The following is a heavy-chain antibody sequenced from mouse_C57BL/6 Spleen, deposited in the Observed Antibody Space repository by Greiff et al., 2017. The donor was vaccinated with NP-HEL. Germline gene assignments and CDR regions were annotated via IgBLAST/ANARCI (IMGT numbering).Heavy chain of an antibody. Sequence: VQLQQSGPELVKPGASVKISCKASGYTFTDYYMNWVKQSHGKSLEWIGDINPNNGGTSYNQKFKGKATLTVDKSSSTAYMELRSLTSEDSAVYYCARGDYDGAGGFDYWGQGTTLTVSS. CDR2: INPNNGGT. D-gene: IGHD2-4*01. V-gene: IGHV1-26*01. J-gene: IGHJ2*01. CDR1: GYTFTDYY. CDR3: ARGDYDGAGGFDY.